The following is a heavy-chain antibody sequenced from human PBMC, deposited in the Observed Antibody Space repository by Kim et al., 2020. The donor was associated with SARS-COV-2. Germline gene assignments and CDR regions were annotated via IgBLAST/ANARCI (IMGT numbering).Heavy chain of an antibody. J-gene: IGHJ4*02. CDR3: ARVDFGSGSINYYFDR. Sequence: PSLESRLTISRDTSKNQFSLKLGSVTAADTGVYYCARVDFGSGSINYYFDRWGQGTLVTVSS. D-gene: IGHD3-10*01. V-gene: IGHV4-31*02.